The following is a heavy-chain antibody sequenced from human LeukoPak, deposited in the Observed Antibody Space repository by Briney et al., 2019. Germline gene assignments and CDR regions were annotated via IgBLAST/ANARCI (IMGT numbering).Heavy chain of an antibody. CDR2: FDPEDGET. J-gene: IGHJ6*03. D-gene: IGHD2-8*01. Sequence: ASVKVSCKVAGYTLTEFSIHWVRQAPGKGLEWMGGFDPEDGETIYAQKFQGRVTMTEDTSTDTAYMELSSLRSEDTAVYYCARGGQKMEYYYYYYMDVWGKGTTVTVSS. V-gene: IGHV1-24*01. CDR1: GYTLTEFS. CDR3: ARGGQKMEYYYYYYMDV.